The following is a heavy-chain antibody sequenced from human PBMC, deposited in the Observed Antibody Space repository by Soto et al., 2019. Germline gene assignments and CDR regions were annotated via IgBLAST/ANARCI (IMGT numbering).Heavy chain of an antibody. CDR1: GGSISSGGYS. Sequence: KTSETLSLTCAVSGGSISSGGYSWSWIRQPPGKGLEWIGYIYHSGSTYYNPSLKSRVTISVDRSKNQFSLKLSSVTAADTAVYYCARVGITMVRGVIQPNWFDPWGQGTLVTVSS. CDR3: ARVGITMVRGVIQPNWFDP. CDR2: IYHSGST. V-gene: IGHV4-30-2*01. D-gene: IGHD3-10*01. J-gene: IGHJ5*02.